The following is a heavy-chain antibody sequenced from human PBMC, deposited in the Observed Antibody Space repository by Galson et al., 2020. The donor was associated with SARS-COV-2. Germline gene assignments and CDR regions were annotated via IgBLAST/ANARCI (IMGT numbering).Heavy chain of an antibody. D-gene: IGHD1-26*01. V-gene: IGHV3-30-3*01. CDR1: GFTFSSYA. CDR3: ARGAGGNYYYGMDV. CDR2: ISYDGSNK. Sequence: GGSLRLSCAASGFTFSSYAMHWVRQAPGNGLEWVAVISYDGSNKYYADSVKGRFTISRDNSKNTLYLQMNSLRAEDTAVYYCARGAGGNYYYGMDVWGQGTTVTVSS. J-gene: IGHJ6*02.